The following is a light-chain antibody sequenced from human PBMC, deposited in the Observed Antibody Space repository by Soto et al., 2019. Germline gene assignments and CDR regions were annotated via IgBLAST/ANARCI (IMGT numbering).Light chain of an antibody. CDR2: EVT. V-gene: IGLV2-14*01. CDR1: SSDLGAYDY. CDR3: SSHTSANTRV. J-gene: IGLJ1*01. Sequence: QSALTQPASVSGSPGQSIAISGTGTSSDLGAYDYVSWYQQQPDKAPKLIIYEVTTRPSGVSNRFSGSKSGNTASLTISGLQAEDEADYYCSSHTSANTRVFGTGTKVTVL.